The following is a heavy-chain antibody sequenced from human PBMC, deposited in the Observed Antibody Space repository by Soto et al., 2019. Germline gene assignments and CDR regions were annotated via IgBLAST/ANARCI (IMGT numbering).Heavy chain of an antibody. D-gene: IGHD4-17*01. CDR3: ARRPYYGDNAPFDS. CDR1: SGSISSSTHY. V-gene: IGHV4-39*01. CDR2: IFYSGST. J-gene: IGHJ4*02. Sequence: PSETLSLTCTVSSGSISSSTHYWVWIRQPPGKRLEWIGNIFYSGSTYYNPSLRSRVTISVDTSKNQFSLKLNSVTAADTAVYYCARRPYYGDNAPFDSWGQGSLVTVSS.